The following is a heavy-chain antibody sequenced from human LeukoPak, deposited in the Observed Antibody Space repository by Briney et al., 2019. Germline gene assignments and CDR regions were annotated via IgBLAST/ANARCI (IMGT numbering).Heavy chain of an antibody. CDR1: GFTFSSYG. CDR2: ISGSGGST. CDR3: AKDTRYPLYYFDY. V-gene: IGHV3-23*01. Sequence: GGSLRLSCAASGFTFSSYGMHWVRQAPGKGLEWVSAISGSGGSTYYADSVKGRFTISRDNSKNTLYLQMNSLRAEDTAVYYCAKDTRYPLYYFDYWGQGTLVTVSS. D-gene: IGHD1-14*01. J-gene: IGHJ4*02.